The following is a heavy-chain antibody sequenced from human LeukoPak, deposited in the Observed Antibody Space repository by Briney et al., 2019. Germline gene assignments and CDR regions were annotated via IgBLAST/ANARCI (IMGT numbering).Heavy chain of an antibody. V-gene: IGHV3-30-3*01. J-gene: IGHJ4*02. D-gene: IGHD3-22*01. CDR3: AKDLSGYDSSGYYPLFDY. CDR2: ISYDGSNK. Sequence: GGSLRLSCAASGFTFSSYAMHWVRQAPGKGLEWVAVISYDGSNKYYADSVKGRFTISRDNSKNTLYLQMNSLRAEDTAVYYCAKDLSGYDSSGYYPLFDYWGQGTLVTVSS. CDR1: GFTFSSYA.